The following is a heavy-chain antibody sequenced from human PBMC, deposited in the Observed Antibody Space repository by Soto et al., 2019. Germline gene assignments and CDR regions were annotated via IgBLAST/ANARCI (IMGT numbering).Heavy chain of an antibody. CDR1: GGSISSSSYY. D-gene: IGHD3-10*01. Sequence: QLQLQESGPGLVKPSETLSLTCTVSGGSISSSSYYWGWIRQPPGKGLEWIGSIYYSGSTYYNPSLKGRVTISVDTSKNQFSLQLSSVTAADTAVYYCATTYYFGSGSAYWGQGTQVTVSS. V-gene: IGHV4-39*01. CDR2: IYYSGST. J-gene: IGHJ4*02. CDR3: ATTYYFGSGSAY.